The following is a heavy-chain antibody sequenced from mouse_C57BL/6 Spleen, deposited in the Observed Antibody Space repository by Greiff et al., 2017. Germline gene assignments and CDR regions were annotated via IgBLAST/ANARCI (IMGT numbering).Heavy chain of an antibody. Sequence: VQLQQSGPELVKPGASVKISCKASGYAFSSSWMNWVKQRPGKGLEWIGRSYPGDGDTNYNGKFKGKATLTADKSSSTAYMQLSSLTSEDSAVYFCARVVYDYDGAMDYWGQGTSVTVSS. D-gene: IGHD2-4*01. CDR3: ARVVYDYDGAMDY. V-gene: IGHV1-82*01. CDR1: GYAFSSSW. J-gene: IGHJ4*01. CDR2: SYPGDGDT.